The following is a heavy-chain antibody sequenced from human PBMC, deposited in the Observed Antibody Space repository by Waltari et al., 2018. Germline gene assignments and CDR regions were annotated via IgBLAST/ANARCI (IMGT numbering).Heavy chain of an antibody. CDR1: GGSISSGSYY. D-gene: IGHD6-25*01. Sequence: QVQLQESGPGLVKPSQTLSLTCTVSGGSISSGSYYWSWIRQPAGKGLEWIGYIYTSGSTNYNPSLKSRVTISVDTSKNQFSLKPSSVTAADTAVYYCARVEGSSGVAAAFDIWGQGTMVTVSS. CDR2: IYTSGST. J-gene: IGHJ3*02. V-gene: IGHV4-61*09. CDR3: ARVEGSSGVAAAFDI.